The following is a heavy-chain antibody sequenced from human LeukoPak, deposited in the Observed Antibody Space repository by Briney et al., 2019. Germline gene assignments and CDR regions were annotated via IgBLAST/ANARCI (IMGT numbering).Heavy chain of an antibody. Sequence: SETLSLTCAVYGGSFSGYYWSWIRQPPGKGLEWIGEINHSGSTNYNPSLKSRVTISVDTSKNQFSLKLSSVTAADTAAYYCARGLYYDSSGYQPVFGYWGQGTLVTVSS. CDR2: INHSGST. D-gene: IGHD3-22*01. CDR3: ARGLYYDSSGYQPVFGY. CDR1: GGSFSGYY. V-gene: IGHV4-34*01. J-gene: IGHJ4*02.